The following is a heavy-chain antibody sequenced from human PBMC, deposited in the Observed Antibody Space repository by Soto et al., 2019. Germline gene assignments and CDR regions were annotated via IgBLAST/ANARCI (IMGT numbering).Heavy chain of an antibody. CDR1: GDSISSGGYY. CDR2: IFYSGSA. Sequence: SETLSLTCIVSGDSISSGGYYWSWIRQHPVKGLEWIGYIFYSGSAFYNPSLKGRVTISVETSENRFSLRLNSVTAADTAVYYCARDMSRYDSWSGYVSTTNWFDPWVQVALVTVSS. V-gene: IGHV4-31*03. CDR3: ARDMSRYDSWSGYVSTTNWFDP. D-gene: IGHD3-3*01. J-gene: IGHJ5*02.